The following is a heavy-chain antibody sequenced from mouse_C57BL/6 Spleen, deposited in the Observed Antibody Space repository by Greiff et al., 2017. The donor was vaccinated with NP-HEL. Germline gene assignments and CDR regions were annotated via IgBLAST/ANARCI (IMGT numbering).Heavy chain of an antibody. D-gene: IGHD1-1*01. CDR1: GYTFTSYW. V-gene: IGHV1-50*01. J-gene: IGHJ2*01. CDR2: IDPSDSYT. Sequence: QVQLQQPGAELVKPGASVKLSCKASGYTFTSYWMQWVKQRPGQGLEWIGEIDPSDSYTNYNQKFKGKATLTVDTSSSTAYMQLSSLTSEDSAVYYCAIGYYGSSPLDYWGQGTTLTVSS. CDR3: AIGYYGSSPLDY.